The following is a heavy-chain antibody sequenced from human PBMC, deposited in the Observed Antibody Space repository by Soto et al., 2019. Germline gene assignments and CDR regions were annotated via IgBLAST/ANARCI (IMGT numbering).Heavy chain of an antibody. J-gene: IGHJ5*02. CDR3: AKGLDRTLAWFDP. Sequence: DAVKGRFTISRDNAKNSLYLQMNSLRAEDTAVYYCAKGLDRTLAWFDPWGQGTLVTVSS. V-gene: IGHV3-7*04. D-gene: IGHD2-8*01.